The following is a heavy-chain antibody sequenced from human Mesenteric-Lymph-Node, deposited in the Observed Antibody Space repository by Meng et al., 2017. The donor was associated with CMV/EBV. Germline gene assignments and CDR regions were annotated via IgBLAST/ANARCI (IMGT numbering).Heavy chain of an antibody. Sequence: EVYLGESGGGLVQPGGSLRLSCAASGFNVRDKYMSWVRQAPGKGLEWVCIIYRGDNTYYIDSVKDRFTVSRDNSKNTMYLQMNSLRVEDTAVYYCTGDSVSNPNLDYWGQGTLVTVSS. V-gene: IGHV3-66*01. J-gene: IGHJ4*02. D-gene: IGHD3-10*01. CDR3: TGDSVSNPNLDY. CDR1: GFNVRDKY. CDR2: IYRGDNT.